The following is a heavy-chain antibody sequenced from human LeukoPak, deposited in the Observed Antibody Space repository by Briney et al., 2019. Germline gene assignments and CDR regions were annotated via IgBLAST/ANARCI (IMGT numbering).Heavy chain of an antibody. Sequence: SETLSLTCTISGGSISTFYWSWIRQPPGKGLEWIGYIYYSGSTNYNPSLKSRVTISVDTSKNQFSLKLSSVTAADTAVYYCARSSGWYYFESWGQGTLATVSS. J-gene: IGHJ4*02. CDR2: IYYSGST. V-gene: IGHV4-59*08. CDR1: GGSISTFY. D-gene: IGHD6-19*01. CDR3: ARSSGWYYFES.